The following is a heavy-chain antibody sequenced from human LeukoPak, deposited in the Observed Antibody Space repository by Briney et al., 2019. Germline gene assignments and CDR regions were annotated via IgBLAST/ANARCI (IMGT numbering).Heavy chain of an antibody. CDR1: GGSISSYY. V-gene: IGHV4-4*07. J-gene: IGHJ4*02. CDR3: AGEGHYYDSTGYYYGGEDY. D-gene: IGHD3-22*01. Sequence: SETLSLTCTVSGGSISSYYWSWIRQPAGKGLEWIGRIYTRGSTNYNPSLKSRVTMSADMSKNQFSLKLSSVTAADAAVYYCAGEGHYYDSTGYYYGGEDYWGQVTLVTVSS. CDR2: IYTRGST.